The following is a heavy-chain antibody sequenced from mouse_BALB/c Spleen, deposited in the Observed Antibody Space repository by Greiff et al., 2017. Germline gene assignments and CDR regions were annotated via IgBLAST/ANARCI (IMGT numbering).Heavy chain of an antibody. J-gene: IGHJ4*01. CDR1: GFTFSSFG. D-gene: IGHD1-1*01. Sequence: EVHLVESGGGLVQPGGSRKLSCAASGFTFSSFGMHWVRQAPEKGLEWVAYISSGSSTIYYADTVKGRFTISRDNPKNTLFLQMTSLRSEDTAMYYCARSLLLRGYAMDYWGQGTSVTVSS. CDR3: ARSLLLRGYAMDY. V-gene: IGHV5-17*02. CDR2: ISSGSSTI.